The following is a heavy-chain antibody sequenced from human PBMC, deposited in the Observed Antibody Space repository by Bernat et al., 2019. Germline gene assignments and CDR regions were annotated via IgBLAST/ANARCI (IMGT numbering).Heavy chain of an antibody. D-gene: IGHD5-18*01. CDR3: ARVPEVGDTAMVKGMDV. Sequence: EVQLVESGGGLVKPGGSLRLSCAASGFTFSSYSMNWVRQAPGKGLEWVSSISSSSSYIYYADSVKGRFTISRDNAKNSLYLQMNSLRAEDTAVYYWARVPEVGDTAMVKGMDVWGKGTTVTVSS. CDR2: ISSSSSYI. J-gene: IGHJ6*03. CDR1: GFTFSSYS. V-gene: IGHV3-21*01.